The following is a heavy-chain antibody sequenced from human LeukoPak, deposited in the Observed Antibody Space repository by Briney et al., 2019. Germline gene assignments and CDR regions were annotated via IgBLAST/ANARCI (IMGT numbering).Heavy chain of an antibody. CDR2: INPSSDGT. CDR3: ARGPGSPYSSSWYYAFDI. D-gene: IGHD6-13*01. CDR1: GYTFTDYY. V-gene: IGHV1-2*02. Sequence: GASVKVSCKASGYTFTDYYIYWVRQAPGQGLEWMGWINPSSDGTNYAQKFQGRVTMTRDTSISTAYMELSSLTSDDTAVYYCARGPGSPYSSSWYYAFDIWGQGTMVTVSS. J-gene: IGHJ3*02.